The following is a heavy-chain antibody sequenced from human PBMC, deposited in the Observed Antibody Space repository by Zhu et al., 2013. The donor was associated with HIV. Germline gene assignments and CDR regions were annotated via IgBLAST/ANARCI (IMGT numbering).Heavy chain of an antibody. Sequence: QVQLVQSGAEVKKPGASVKVSCKASGDGFSNYYIHWVRHAPGQGLEWMGIINSAGATIKYAQKFQGRVTLTRDTSTNTVYVQLGNLRLDDTAVYYCARGGCSATSCYNPLDYWGQGTLVTVSS. CDR3: ARGGCSATSCYNPLDY. J-gene: IGHJ4*02. CDR2: INSAGATI. V-gene: IGHV1-46*01. D-gene: IGHD2-2*02. CDR1: GDGFSNYY.